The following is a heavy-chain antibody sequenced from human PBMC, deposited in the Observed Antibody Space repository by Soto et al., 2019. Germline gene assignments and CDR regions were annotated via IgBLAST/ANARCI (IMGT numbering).Heavy chain of an antibody. D-gene: IGHD3-22*01. CDR1: GFTFSSYG. V-gene: IGHV3-33*01. Sequence: SLRLSCAASGFTFSSYGMHWVRQAPGKGLEWVAVIWYDGSNKYYADSVKGRFTISRDNSKNTLYLQMNSLRAEDTAVYYCARDQYYYDSSAAIEVGYFDYWGQGTLVTVSS. J-gene: IGHJ4*02. CDR3: ARDQYYYDSSAAIEVGYFDY. CDR2: IWYDGSNK.